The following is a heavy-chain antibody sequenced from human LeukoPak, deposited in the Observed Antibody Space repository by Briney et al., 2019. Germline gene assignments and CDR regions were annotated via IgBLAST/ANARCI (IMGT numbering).Heavy chain of an antibody. V-gene: IGHV3-7*01. D-gene: IGHD4-17*01. CDR2: IKKNGRSK. CDR1: EFTFFNYL. CDR3: ARDFRKIDGYGDCGGGDC. J-gene: IGHJ4*02. Sequence: GGAPLLPSSASEFTFFNYLMGRVRPGPREGVVGVVQIKKNGRSKNYVESVKGRLTISRDNAKNSLYLQMNSLRDEDTAVYYCARDFRKIDGYGDCGGGDCWGQGTLVTVSS.